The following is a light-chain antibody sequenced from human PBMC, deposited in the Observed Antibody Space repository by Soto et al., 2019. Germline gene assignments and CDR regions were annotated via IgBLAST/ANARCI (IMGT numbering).Light chain of an antibody. CDR3: LQYDGWPLT. J-gene: IGKJ5*01. CDR2: GAS. V-gene: IGKV3-15*01. CDR1: QNVRKN. Sequence: EPVITQSPVALSVSPGERATLSCRARQNVRKNLAWYQQKPGQAPRLLIYGASTRATGIPARFSGDGSGTEFTLTIDSLQSEDFVVYYCLQYDGWPLTFGQGTRLEIK.